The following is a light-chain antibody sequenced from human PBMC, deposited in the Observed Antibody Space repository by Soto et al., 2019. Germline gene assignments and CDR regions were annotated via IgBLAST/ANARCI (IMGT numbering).Light chain of an antibody. J-gene: IGKJ1*01. CDR2: TTS. CDR3: QHTNTSPLT. CDR1: QTINNY. V-gene: IGKV1-39*01. Sequence: DIQMTQSPPSLSASVGDSVTITCRSSQTINNYLNWYQQKPGQAPQLLIHTTSTLQSGAPSRFSGSGSGTDYTLTINILQPEDFATYYCQHTNTSPLTFCQGNKV.